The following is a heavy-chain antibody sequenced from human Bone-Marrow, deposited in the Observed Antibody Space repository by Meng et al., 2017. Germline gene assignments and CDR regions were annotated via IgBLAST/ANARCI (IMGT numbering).Heavy chain of an antibody. J-gene: IGHJ4*02. V-gene: IGHV3-66*01. CDR3: TGGEDH. CDR2: IYSGGGT. CDR1: GFSVSNEF. Sequence: EVQLVESGGGWVQPGGSLRLSCAASGFSVSNEFMSWVRQAQGKGLEWVSVIYSGGGTDYADSVKGIFTTSRDSSKNTMYLQMNNLRADDTAMYYCTGGEDHWGQGTLVTVSS.